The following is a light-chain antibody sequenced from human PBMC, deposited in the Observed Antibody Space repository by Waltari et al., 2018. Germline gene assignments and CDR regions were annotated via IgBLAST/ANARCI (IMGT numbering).Light chain of an antibody. Sequence: DIQMTQSPSTLSASVGARITITCRASQSSSSWLAWYQQKPCKAPKLLIYKASILESGVPSMLSGCGSETEFTLPIISLHPDDFATYYCQQYNSYPWTFGQGTKVEIK. J-gene: IGKJ1*01. V-gene: IGKV1-5*03. CDR1: QSSSSW. CDR3: QQYNSYPWT. CDR2: KAS.